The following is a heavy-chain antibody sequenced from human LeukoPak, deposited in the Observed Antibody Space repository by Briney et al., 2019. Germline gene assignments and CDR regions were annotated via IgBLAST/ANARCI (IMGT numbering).Heavy chain of an antibody. Sequence: GGSLRLSCAASGFTLSSYEINWVSHVPGEGLEWDSYIISSGSTTYYRDSVKGRFTISRDTGKNSLYLQMDSLRAEDTSVYYCARELADMITSGGVIVKVSSDYYYGMDVWGKGTTVTVSS. V-gene: IGHV3-48*03. J-gene: IGHJ6*04. CDR2: IISSGSTT. D-gene: IGHD3-16*02. CDR1: GFTLSSYE. CDR3: ARELADMITSGGVIVKVSSDYYYGMDV.